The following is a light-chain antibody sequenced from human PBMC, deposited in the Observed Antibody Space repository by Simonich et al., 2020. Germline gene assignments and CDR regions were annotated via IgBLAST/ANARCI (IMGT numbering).Light chain of an antibody. J-gene: IGLJ3*02. V-gene: IGLV2-14*01. CDR1: SSAVGGYNY. CDR2: YVS. CDR3: SSYTSSSTWV. Sequence: QSALTQPASVSGSPGQSLTISCTGTSSAVGGYNYVSWYQQHPGQAPKLLIYYVSTRPSGVSNRLSGSKSGNTYSLTISGLQAEDEADYYCSSYTSSSTWVFGGGTKLTVL.